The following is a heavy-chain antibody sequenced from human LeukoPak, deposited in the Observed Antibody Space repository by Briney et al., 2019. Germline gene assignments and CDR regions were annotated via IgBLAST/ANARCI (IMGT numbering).Heavy chain of an antibody. Sequence: SETLSLTCTVSGGSISSSSYYWGWIRQPPGKGLEWIGSIYYSGSTYYNPSLKSRVTISVDTSKNQFSLKLSSVTAADTAVYYCARVGGETYYDFWSGYGRIDYWGQGTLVTVSS. D-gene: IGHD3-3*01. J-gene: IGHJ4*02. CDR3: ARVGGETYYDFWSGYGRIDY. CDR2: IYYSGST. V-gene: IGHV4-39*01. CDR1: GGSISSSSYY.